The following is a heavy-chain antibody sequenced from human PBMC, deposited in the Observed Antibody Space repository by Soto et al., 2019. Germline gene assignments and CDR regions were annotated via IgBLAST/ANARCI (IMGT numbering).Heavy chain of an antibody. CDR2: ISAYNGNR. Sequence: ASVKVSCKASGYTFTSYGISWVRQAPGQGLEWMGWISAYNGNRNYAQKLQGRVTMSTDTSTSTAYMELRSLRSDDTAVYYCARLPSFSYSGRDAWAKGPRSPSP. CDR3: ARLPSFSYSGRDA. V-gene: IGHV1-18*04. CDR1: GYTFTSYG. J-gene: IGHJ6*02.